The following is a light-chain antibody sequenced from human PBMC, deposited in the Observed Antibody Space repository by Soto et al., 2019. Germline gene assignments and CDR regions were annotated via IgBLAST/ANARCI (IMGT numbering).Light chain of an antibody. Sequence: EIVLTQSPATLSLSPGERATLSCRASQSVRSNLAWYQQKPGQAPRLLIYDASNRATGIPGRFSGGGSGTDFTLTISNLEAEDFAVYYCQQRSNWPWTFGQGAKVEIK. CDR2: DAS. J-gene: IGKJ1*01. V-gene: IGKV3-11*01. CDR3: QQRSNWPWT. CDR1: QSVRSN.